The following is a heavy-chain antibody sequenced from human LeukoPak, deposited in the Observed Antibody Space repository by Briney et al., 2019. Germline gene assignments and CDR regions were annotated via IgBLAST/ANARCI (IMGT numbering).Heavy chain of an antibody. CDR2: ISSNGDNT. V-gene: IGHV3-64*01. J-gene: IGHJ4*02. CDR3: ARERPDYGGNVDY. CDR1: GFTFNNYP. Sequence: GGSLRLSCAASGFTFNNYPIHWVRQAPGKGLEYVSAISSNGDNTYYANSVKGRFTVSRDNSKNTAYLQMGSLRPDDMAVYYCARERPDYGGNVDYWGQGTLVTVSS. D-gene: IGHD4-23*01.